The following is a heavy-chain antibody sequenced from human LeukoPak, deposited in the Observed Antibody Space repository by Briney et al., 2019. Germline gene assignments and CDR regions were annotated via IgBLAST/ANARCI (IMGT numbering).Heavy chain of an antibody. D-gene: IGHD3-22*01. J-gene: IGHJ5*01. CDR1: TSY. Sequence: ASVKVSCKATSYISWVRQAPGQGLEWMGWIGSYAGDTYYAQKFQGRVTVTTDTSSSTAYMELRSLRSDETAVYYCARDFWNFDDSRGYYRDFDSWGQGTLVTVSS. CDR2: IGSYAGDT. V-gene: IGHV1-18*01. CDR3: ARDFWNFDDSRGYYRDFDS.